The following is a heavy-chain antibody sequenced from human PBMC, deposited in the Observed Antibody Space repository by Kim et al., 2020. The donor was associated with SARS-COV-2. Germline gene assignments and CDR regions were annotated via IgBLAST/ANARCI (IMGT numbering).Heavy chain of an antibody. D-gene: IGHD3-10*01. V-gene: IGHV2-70*01. CDR3: ARTRGYYGSAVDS. J-gene: IGHJ4*02. Sequence: YSTTLKTRLTISKDTSKNQVVLTMTNMDPVDTATYYCARTRGYYGSAVDSWGQGTLVTVSS.